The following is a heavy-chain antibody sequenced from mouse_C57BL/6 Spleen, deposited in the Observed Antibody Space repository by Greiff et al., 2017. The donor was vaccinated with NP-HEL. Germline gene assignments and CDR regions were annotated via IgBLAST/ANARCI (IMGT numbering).Heavy chain of an antibody. CDR3: AREFYDYGGRTMDY. CDR1: GYAFSSYW. J-gene: IGHJ4*01. V-gene: IGHV1-80*01. Sequence: QVQLQQSGAELVKPGASVKISCKASGYAFSSYWMNWVKQRPGKGLEWIGQIYPGDGDTNYNGKFKGKATLTADKSSCTAYMQLSSLTSEDSAVYCCAREFYDYGGRTMDYWGQGTSVTVSS. D-gene: IGHD2-4*01. CDR2: IYPGDGDT.